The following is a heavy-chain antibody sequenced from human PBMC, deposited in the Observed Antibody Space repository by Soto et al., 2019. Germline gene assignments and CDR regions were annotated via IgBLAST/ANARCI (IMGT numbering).Heavy chain of an antibody. V-gene: IGHV3-30*18. Sequence: QVQLVESGGGVVQPGRSLGLSCAASGFTFSSYGMHWVRQAPGKGLEWVAVISYDGSNKYYADSVKGRFTVSRDNSKNTLYLQMNSVRAEDTAVYYCAKDRGFGVVPYYYYYYGMDVWGQGTTVTVSS. CDR2: ISYDGSNK. J-gene: IGHJ6*02. CDR3: AKDRGFGVVPYYYYYYGMDV. D-gene: IGHD3-3*01. CDR1: GFTFSSYG.